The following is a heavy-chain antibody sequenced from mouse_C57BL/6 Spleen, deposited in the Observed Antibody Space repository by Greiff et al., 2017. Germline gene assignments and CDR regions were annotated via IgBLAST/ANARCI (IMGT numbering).Heavy chain of an antibody. CDR2: INPNNGGT. CDR3: ARSGGLRFFDY. D-gene: IGHD2-4*01. J-gene: IGHJ2*01. V-gene: IGHV1-26*01. CDR1: GYTFTDYY. Sequence: FQLQQSGPELVKPGASVKISCKASGYTFTDYYMNWVKQSHGKSLEWIGDINPNNGGTSYNQKFKGKATLTVDKSSSTAYMALRSRTSEDSAVYYCARSGGLRFFDYWGQGTTLTVSS.